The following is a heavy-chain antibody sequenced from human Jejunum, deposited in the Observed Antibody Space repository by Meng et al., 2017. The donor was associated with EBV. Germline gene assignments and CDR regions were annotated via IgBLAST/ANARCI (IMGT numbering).Heavy chain of an antibody. D-gene: IGHD5-24*01. CDR1: GDTFTRYY. Sequence: QVHLVQSGDDVKKPGAVVKVSCKVSGDTFTRYYMHWVRQAPGQGLEWMGIINPTGDSTTYAEKFQGRLTMTRDTSTTTAYMELSSLRSEDTAVYYCAGGMTIRQNWFDPWGQGTLVTVSS. CDR3: AGGMTIRQNWFDP. J-gene: IGHJ5*02. CDR2: INPTGDST. V-gene: IGHV1-46*01.